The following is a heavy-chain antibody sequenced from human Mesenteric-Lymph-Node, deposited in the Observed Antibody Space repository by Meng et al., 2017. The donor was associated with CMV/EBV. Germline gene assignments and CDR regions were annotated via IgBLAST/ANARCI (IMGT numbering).Heavy chain of an antibody. CDR3: ARKGNSIYY. CDR1: GFTFSSYS. CDR2: ISSSSSYI. V-gene: IGHV3-21*01. J-gene: IGHJ4*02. D-gene: IGHD4-23*01. Sequence: SLKISCAASGFTFSSYSMNWVRQAPGKGLEWVSSISSSSSYIYYADSVKGRFTISRDNAKNSLYLQMNSLRAEDTAVYYCARKGNSIYYWGQGTLVTVSS.